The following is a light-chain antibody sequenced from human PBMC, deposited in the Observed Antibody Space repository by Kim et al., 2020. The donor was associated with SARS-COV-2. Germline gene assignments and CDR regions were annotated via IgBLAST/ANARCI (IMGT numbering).Light chain of an antibody. CDR3: SSYTSSTTLV. J-gene: IGLJ2*01. Sequence: GQSITSSCTGTSSDVGAYNYVSWYQQHPGKVPKLIIYNVSHRPSGVSNHFSGSKSGNTASLTISGLQAEDEADYYCSSYTSSTTLVFGGGTQLTVL. V-gene: IGLV2-14*04. CDR2: NVS. CDR1: SSDVGAYNY.